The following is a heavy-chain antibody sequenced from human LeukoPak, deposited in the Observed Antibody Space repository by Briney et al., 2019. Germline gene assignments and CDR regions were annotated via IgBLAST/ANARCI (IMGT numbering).Heavy chain of an antibody. V-gene: IGHV4-39*01. Sequence: SETLSLTCTVSGGSISSSSYYWGWIRQPPGKGLEWIGSIYYSGGTYYNPSLKSRVTISVDTSKNQFSLKLSSVTAADTAVYYCARRLSTYSSSPYFDYWGQGTLVTVSS. CDR3: ARRLSTYSSSPYFDY. CDR1: GGSISSSSYY. D-gene: IGHD6-6*01. CDR2: IYYSGGT. J-gene: IGHJ4*02.